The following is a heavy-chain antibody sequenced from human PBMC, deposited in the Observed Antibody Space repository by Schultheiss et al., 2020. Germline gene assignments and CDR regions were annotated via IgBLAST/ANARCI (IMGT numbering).Heavy chain of an antibody. CDR3: ARGPYLRRSSTSLPRFQH. Sequence: SETLSLTCTVSGGSISSSSYYWGWIRQPPGKGLEWIGSIYYRGRTYNNPSLKSRVSMSIDTSKNQFSLKLSSVTAADTAVYYCARGPYLRRSSTSLPRFQHWGQGTLVTVSS. CDR1: GGSISSSSYY. J-gene: IGHJ1*01. CDR2: IYYRGRT. V-gene: IGHV4-39*07. D-gene: IGHD2-2*01.